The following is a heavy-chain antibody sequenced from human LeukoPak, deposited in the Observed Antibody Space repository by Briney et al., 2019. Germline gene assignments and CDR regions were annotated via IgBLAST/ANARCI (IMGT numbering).Heavy chain of an antibody. CDR3: AHRRWWTFDI. D-gene: IGHD2-15*01. J-gene: IGHJ3*02. V-gene: IGHV2-5*01. CDR2: IYWNDDK. CDR1: GFSLSISGVG. Sequence: SGPTLLNXTQTLTLTCTFSGFSLSISGVGMGWIRQPPGKALEWLSLIYWNDDKHYSPSLKSRLTITKDTSKNQVVLTMTNMDPVDTATYYCAHRRWWTFDIWGQGTMVTVSS.